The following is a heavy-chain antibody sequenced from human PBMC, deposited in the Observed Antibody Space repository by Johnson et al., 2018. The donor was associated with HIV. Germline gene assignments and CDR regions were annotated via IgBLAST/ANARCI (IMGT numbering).Heavy chain of an antibody. CDR1: GFTFSSYW. D-gene: IGHD1-14*01. V-gene: IGHV3-7*01. Sequence: VQLVESGGGLVQPGGSLRLSCAASGFTFSSYWMSWVRQAPGKGLEWVANIKQDGSEKYYADSVKGRFTISRDNSKNTLFLQMNSLRAEDTAWFYCARATTSKVHAFDIWGQGTMVTVSS. CDR2: IKQDGSEK. J-gene: IGHJ3*02. CDR3: ARATTSKVHAFDI.